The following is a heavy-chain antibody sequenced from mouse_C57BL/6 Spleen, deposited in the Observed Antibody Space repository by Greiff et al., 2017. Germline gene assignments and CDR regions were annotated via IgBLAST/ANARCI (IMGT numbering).Heavy chain of an antibody. V-gene: IGHV1-80*01. CDR1: GYAFSSYW. CDR2: IYPGDGDT. CDR3: AREENYYGTFDY. Sequence: VQLQASGAELVKPGASVKISCKASGYAFSSYWMNWVKQRPGKGLEWIGQIYPGDGDTNYNGKFKGKATLTANKSASTAYMQLSSLTSEDSAVYFCAREENYYGTFDYWGQGTTLTVSS. J-gene: IGHJ2*01. D-gene: IGHD1-1*01.